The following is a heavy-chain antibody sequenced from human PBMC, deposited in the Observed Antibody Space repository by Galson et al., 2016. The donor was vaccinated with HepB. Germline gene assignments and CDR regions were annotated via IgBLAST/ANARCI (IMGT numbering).Heavy chain of an antibody. J-gene: IGHJ3*01. CDR3: ARGHWNARDASDV. CDR1: GYTFTNHY. Sequence: SVKVSCKASGYTFTNHYINWVRLATGHGPEWMGWMDTTTYKTGYAQKFQGRFTMTKNTSLGTAYMELSSLRSGDTAVYYCARGHWNARDASDVWGQGTMVTVSS. V-gene: IGHV1-8*01. D-gene: IGHD1-1*01. CDR2: MDTTTYKT.